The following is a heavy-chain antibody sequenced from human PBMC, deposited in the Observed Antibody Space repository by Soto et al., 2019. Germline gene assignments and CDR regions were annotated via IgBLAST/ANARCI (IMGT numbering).Heavy chain of an antibody. Sequence: QEQLVESGGGVVQPGRSLRLSCTTSGFSFSTYGMHWVRQAPGKGLEWVAMMWFDGSNRFYADSVKGRFTISRDNSQNTLFLQMNSLRDEDTAVYYCATELIWETAFDLWGQGTLVTVSS. CDR2: MWFDGSNR. V-gene: IGHV3-33*01. CDR1: GFSFSTYG. D-gene: IGHD2-8*01. J-gene: IGHJ3*01. CDR3: ATELIWETAFDL.